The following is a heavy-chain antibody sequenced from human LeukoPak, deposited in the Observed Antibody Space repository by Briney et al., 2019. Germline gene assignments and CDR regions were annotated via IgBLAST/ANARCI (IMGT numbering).Heavy chain of an antibody. J-gene: IGHJ4*02. Sequence: SETLSLTCAVYGASFSGYYWSWIRQSPGKGLEWIGEINHSGTTTYNPSLKSRVTISVDTSKNRFSLKLNSVTAADTAVYYCARGYGSGSYYPYWGQGTLVTVSS. CDR1: GASFSGYY. V-gene: IGHV4-34*01. CDR2: INHSGTT. D-gene: IGHD3-10*01. CDR3: ARGYGSGSYYPY.